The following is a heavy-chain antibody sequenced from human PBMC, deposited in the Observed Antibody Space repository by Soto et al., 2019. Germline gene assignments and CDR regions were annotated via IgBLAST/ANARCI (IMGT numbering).Heavy chain of an antibody. J-gene: IGHJ4*02. CDR3: ARLVYDSSGYRAG. CDR1: DGSISSSRYY. V-gene: IGHV4-39*01. CDR2: IYYSGST. D-gene: IGHD3-22*01. Sequence: SQTLSLTCSFCDGSISSSRYYWGWIRQPPGKGLEWIGSIYYSGSTYYNPSLKSRVTISVDTSKNQFSLKLSSVTAADTAVYYCARLVYDSSGYRAGWGQGTLVTVSS.